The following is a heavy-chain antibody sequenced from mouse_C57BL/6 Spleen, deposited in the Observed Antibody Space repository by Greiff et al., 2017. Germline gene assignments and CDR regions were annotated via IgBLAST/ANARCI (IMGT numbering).Heavy chain of an antibody. J-gene: IGHJ2*01. CDR2: INPGSGGT. CDR3: ARSRTTVLDY. Sequence: VQLQQSGAELVRPGTSVKVSCKASGYAFTNYLIEWVKQRPGQGLEWIGVINPGSGGTNYNEKFKGKATLTADRSSSTAYMQLSSLTSEDSAVYFCARSRTTVLDYWGQGTTLTVSS. D-gene: IGHD1-1*01. CDR1: GYAFTNYL. V-gene: IGHV1-54*01.